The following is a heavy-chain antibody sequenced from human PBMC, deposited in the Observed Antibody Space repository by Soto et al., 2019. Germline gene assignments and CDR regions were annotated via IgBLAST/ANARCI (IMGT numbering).Heavy chain of an antibody. V-gene: IGHV1-18*04. CDR1: GYTFTSYG. J-gene: IGHJ4*02. CDR2: ISGYSGNT. Sequence: QVQLVQSGAEVKKPGASVKVSCKTSGYTFTSYGISWVRQAPGQGLEWMGWISGYSGNTNYAQMLQGRVTMTTDTSKSTAYMGLRSMRSDDTAVYYCARVPRGTWYAHLLYWGQGTLVTVSS. CDR3: ARVPRGTWYAHLLY. D-gene: IGHD1-26*01.